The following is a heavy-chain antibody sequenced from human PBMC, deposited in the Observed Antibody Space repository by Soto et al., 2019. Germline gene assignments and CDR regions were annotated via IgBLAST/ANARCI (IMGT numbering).Heavy chain of an antibody. J-gene: IGHJ5*02. Sequence: TSETLSLTCTVSGGSISSYYWSWIRQPPWKGLEWIGYIYYSGSTYYNPSLKSRVTISVDTSKNQFSLKLSSVTAADTAVYYCARELLWSRVLDPWGQGTLVTVSS. CDR1: GGSISSYY. CDR3: ARELLWSRVLDP. D-gene: IGHD3-10*01. V-gene: IGHV4-59*12. CDR2: IYYSGST.